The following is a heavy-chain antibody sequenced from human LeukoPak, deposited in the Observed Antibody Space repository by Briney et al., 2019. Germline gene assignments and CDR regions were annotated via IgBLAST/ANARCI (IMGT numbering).Heavy chain of an antibody. CDR3: ARDHSGSYYAAEYFQH. CDR2: IIPILGIA. Sequence: ASVKVSCKASGGTFSSYAISWVRQAPGQGLEWMGRIIPILGIANYAQKFQGRVTITADKSTSTAYMELSSLRSEDTAVYYCARDHSGSYYAAEYFQHWGQGTLVTVSS. D-gene: IGHD1-26*01. J-gene: IGHJ1*01. CDR1: GGTFSSYA. V-gene: IGHV1-69*04.